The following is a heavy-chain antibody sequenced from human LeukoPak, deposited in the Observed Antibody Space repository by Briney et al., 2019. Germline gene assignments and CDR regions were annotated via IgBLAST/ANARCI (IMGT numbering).Heavy chain of an antibody. CDR2: IKQDGREK. J-gene: IGHJ4*02. CDR3: ARDRDCSGGSCYSGYFDY. CDR1: GFTFSRYW. D-gene: IGHD2-15*01. Sequence: GGSLRLSCAASGFTFSRYWMSWVRQAPGKGLEWVANIKQDGREKYYVGSVKGRFTISRDNAKNSLYLQMNSLRAEDTAVYYCARDRDCSGGSCYSGYFDYWGQGTLVTVSS. V-gene: IGHV3-7*01.